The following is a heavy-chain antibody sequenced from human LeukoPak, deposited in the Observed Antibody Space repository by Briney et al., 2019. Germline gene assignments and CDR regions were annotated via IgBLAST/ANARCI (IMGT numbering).Heavy chain of an antibody. Sequence: ASVKVSCKASGYTSTSYGISWVRQAPGQGLEWMGWISAYNGNVDYAQKLQGRVTMTTDTSANTAYMEVRGLTSDDTAVYFCARVFAYCSSTSCLDYWGQGTLVTVSS. D-gene: IGHD2-2*01. V-gene: IGHV1-18*01. CDR1: GYTSTSYG. J-gene: IGHJ4*02. CDR2: ISAYNGNV. CDR3: ARVFAYCSSTSCLDY.